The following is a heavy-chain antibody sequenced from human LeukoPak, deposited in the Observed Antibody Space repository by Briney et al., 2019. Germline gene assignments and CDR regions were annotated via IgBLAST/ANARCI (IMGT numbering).Heavy chain of an antibody. Sequence: PGGSLRLSCAASGFTFSSYGMHWVRQAPGKGLEWVAFIRYDGSNKYYADSVKGRFTISRDNSKNTLYLQMNSLRAEDTAVYYCAKGPNGDYIGTFDIWGQGTMVTVSS. CDR2: IRYDGSNK. V-gene: IGHV3-30*02. J-gene: IGHJ3*02. CDR3: AKGPNGDYIGTFDI. CDR1: GFTFSSYG. D-gene: IGHD4-17*01.